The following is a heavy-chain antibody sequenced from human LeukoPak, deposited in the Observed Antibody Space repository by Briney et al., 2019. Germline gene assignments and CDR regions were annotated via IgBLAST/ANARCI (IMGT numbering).Heavy chain of an antibody. Sequence: SETLSLTCAVSGGSISSSNWWSWVRQPPGKGLEWIGEIYHSGSTNYNPSLKSRVTISVDKSKNQFSLKLSSVTAADTAVYYCARWRTYGSGSYFWFDPWGQGTLVTVSS. D-gene: IGHD3-10*01. CDR3: ARWRTYGSGSYFWFDP. CDR2: IYHSGST. CDR1: GGSISSSNW. V-gene: IGHV4-4*02. J-gene: IGHJ5*02.